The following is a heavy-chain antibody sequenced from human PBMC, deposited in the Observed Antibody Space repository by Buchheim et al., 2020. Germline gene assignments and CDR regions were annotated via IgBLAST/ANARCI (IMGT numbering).Heavy chain of an antibody. CDR2: IKQDGTEK. J-gene: IGHJ6*02. CDR3: ASHSGFDSGLDV. Sequence: EVQLAVSGGGLVLPGGSLRLSCTSSGFTFNRYWMTWVRQAPGKGLEWVATIKQDGTEKYYVNSMRGRVIASRDNAKNSVFVHISSLADEDTGVYYCASHSGFDSGLDVWGQGT. V-gene: IGHV3-7*01. D-gene: IGHD5-12*01. CDR1: GFTFNRYW.